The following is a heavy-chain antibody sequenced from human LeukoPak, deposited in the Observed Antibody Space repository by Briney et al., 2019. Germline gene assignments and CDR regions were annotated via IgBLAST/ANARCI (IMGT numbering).Heavy chain of an antibody. Sequence: GGSLRLSCAASGFAFSTYWMSWIRQAPGKGLEWVANMNQAGNEKYYVDSVEGRFTISRDNAKSSLYLQMNSLRAEDTALYYCAKRDLVYYFDYWGQGTPVTVSS. CDR2: MNQAGNEK. J-gene: IGHJ4*02. CDR3: AKRDLVYYFDY. CDR1: GFAFSTYW. D-gene: IGHD2-8*02. V-gene: IGHV3-7*05.